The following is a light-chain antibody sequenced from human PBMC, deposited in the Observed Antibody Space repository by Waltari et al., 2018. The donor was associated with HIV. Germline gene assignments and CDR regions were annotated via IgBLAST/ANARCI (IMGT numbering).Light chain of an antibody. CDR3: QQYYKWPLT. Sequence: EIVMMQSPATLSVSPGERATLSCRASQSVTSSLAWYQQKPGQPPRLLIYGASTRATGTAARFSGSGSGTEFTLTISSLQSVEFAVYYCQQYYKWPLTFGQGTRLEIK. CDR1: QSVTSS. J-gene: IGKJ5*01. CDR2: GAS. V-gene: IGKV3D-15*01.